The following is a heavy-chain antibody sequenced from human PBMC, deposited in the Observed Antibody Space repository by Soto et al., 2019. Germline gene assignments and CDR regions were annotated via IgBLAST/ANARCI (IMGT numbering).Heavy chain of an antibody. CDR2: INPSGGST. J-gene: IGHJ6*02. CDR1: QYSVASYC. CDR3: ARALYDTDSLPVGADPRYYAIDV. D-gene: IGHD3-22*01. V-gene: IGHV1-46*01. Sequence: ALVKVSPKASQYSVASYCLHCVRRAPGLGLDRMGIINPSGGSTNYSHRFQGRVTMTRDTSTSTVFMELSSLRSEDTAVYFCARALYDTDSLPVGADPRYYAIDVWG.